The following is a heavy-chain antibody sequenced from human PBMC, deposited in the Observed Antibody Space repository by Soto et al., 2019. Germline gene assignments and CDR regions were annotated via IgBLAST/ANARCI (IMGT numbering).Heavy chain of an antibody. CDR1: GGSISSYY. J-gene: IGHJ6*02. Sequence: SETLSLTCAVSGGSISSYYWSWIRQPPGKGLEWIGYIYYSGSTNYNPSLKSRVTISVDTSKNKFSLKLSSVTAADTAVYYCARLGKQQLFNKRAVDHRQRIAFRGQGTSVPGSS. CDR2: IYYSGST. CDR3: ARLGKQQLFNKRAVDHRQRIAF. V-gene: IGHV4-59*01. D-gene: IGHD6-13*01.